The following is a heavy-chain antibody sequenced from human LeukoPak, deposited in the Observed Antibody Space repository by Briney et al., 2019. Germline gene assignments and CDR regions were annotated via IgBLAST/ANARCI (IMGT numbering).Heavy chain of an antibody. V-gene: IGHV1-18*01. CDR3: ARETYSNILTGTDY. J-gene: IGHJ4*02. D-gene: IGHD3-9*01. CDR1: GYTFTTYG. CDR2: ISTYDDNI. Sequence: ASVKVSCKASGYTFTTYGLSWVRQAPGQGLEWLGWISTYDDNIKYAQSLQGRLTLTIHTSTRTAYMELRSLTSDDAAVYYCARETYSNILTGTDYWGPGTLVTVSS.